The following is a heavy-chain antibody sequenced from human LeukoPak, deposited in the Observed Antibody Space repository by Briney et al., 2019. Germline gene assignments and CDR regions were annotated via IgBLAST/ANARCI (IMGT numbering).Heavy chain of an antibody. CDR1: GYTFSNYV. CDR3: ARTTTTMTTHGEVDF. V-gene: IGHV1-18*01. CDR2: ISTYTGNP. Sequence: ASVKVSCKASGYTFSNYVLTWVRQAPDQGLEWMGRISTYTGNPNYAQKFQDRVTMTTDTSTSTAYMELRNLSSDDTAVYYCARTTTTMTTHGEVDFWGQGTLVTVSS. J-gene: IGHJ4*02. D-gene: IGHD4-17*01.